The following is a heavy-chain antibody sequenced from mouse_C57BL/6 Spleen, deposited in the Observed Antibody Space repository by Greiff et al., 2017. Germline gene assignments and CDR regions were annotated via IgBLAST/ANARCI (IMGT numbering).Heavy chain of an antibody. V-gene: IGHV2-5*01. CDR2: IWRGGST. CDR1: GFSLTSYG. J-gene: IGHJ4*01. CDR3: AKNAGTSRYYAMDY. Sequence: VQLQQSGPGLVQPSQSLSITCTVSGFSLTSYGVHWVRQSPGKGLEWLGVIWRGGSTDYNAAFMSRLSITKDNSKSQVFFKMNSLQADDTAIYYCAKNAGTSRYYAMDYWGQGTSVTVSS. D-gene: IGHD3-3*01.